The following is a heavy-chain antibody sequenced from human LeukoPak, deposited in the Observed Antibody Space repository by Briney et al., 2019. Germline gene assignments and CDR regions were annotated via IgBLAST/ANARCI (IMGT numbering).Heavy chain of an antibody. CDR3: ARASRGYYDSSGYYDGYFDY. CDR1: GFTFSSYW. J-gene: IGHJ4*02. D-gene: IGHD3-22*01. V-gene: IGHV3-7*01. Sequence: PGGSLRLSCAASGFTFSSYWMSWARQAPGKGLEWVANIKQDGSEKHYVDSVKGRFTISRDNAKNTLYLQMNSLRAEDTAVYYCARASRGYYDSSGYYDGYFDYWGQGTLVTVSS. CDR2: IKQDGSEK.